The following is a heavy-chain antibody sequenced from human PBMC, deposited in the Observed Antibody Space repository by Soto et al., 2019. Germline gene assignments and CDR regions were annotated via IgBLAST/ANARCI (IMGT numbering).Heavy chain of an antibody. CDR1: GGSISSGDYY. D-gene: IGHD3-3*01. CDR2: IYYSGST. V-gene: IGHV4-30-4*01. Sequence: SETLSLTCSVSGGSISSGDYYWSWIRQPPEKGLEWIGYIYYSGSTYYNPSLKSRITISVDTSKNQFSLNLNSVTAADTAVYFCARGNDFWSGYSTLTYYGLDVWGQGTTVTVSS. CDR3: ARGNDFWSGYSTLTYYGLDV. J-gene: IGHJ6*02.